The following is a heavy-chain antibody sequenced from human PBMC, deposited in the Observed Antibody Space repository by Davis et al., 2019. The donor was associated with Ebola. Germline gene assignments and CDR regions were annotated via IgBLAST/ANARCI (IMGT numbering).Heavy chain of an antibody. V-gene: IGHV5-51*01. CDR2: IYPGDSDT. D-gene: IGHD2-2*01. Sequence: KVSCKGSGYSFTSYWIGWVRQMPGKGLEWMGIIYPGDSDTRYSPSFQGQVTISADKSISTAYLQWSSLKASDTAMYYCARTLPYCSSTSCYGDWFDPWGQGTLVTVSS. CDR1: GYSFTSYW. J-gene: IGHJ5*02. CDR3: ARTLPYCSSTSCYGDWFDP.